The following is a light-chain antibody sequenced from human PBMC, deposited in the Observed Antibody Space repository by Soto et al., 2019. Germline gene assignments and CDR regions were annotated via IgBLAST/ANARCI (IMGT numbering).Light chain of an antibody. CDR2: AAS. Sequence: DIQMTHSPSSLSASVGDRVTITGRGSQGVSNYLAWHQQKPGQVPRLLIYAASTLESGVPSRFSGSGSGTEFTLTISRLQPEDFATYYCLQHNAYPWTFGQGTKV. CDR1: QGVSNY. J-gene: IGKJ1*01. CDR3: LQHNAYPWT. V-gene: IGKV1-17*01.